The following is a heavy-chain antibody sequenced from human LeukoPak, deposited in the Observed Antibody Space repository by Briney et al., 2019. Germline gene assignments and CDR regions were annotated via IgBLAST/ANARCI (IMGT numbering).Heavy chain of an antibody. D-gene: IGHD3-10*01. V-gene: IGHV3-23*01. Sequence: GGSLTLSCAASGFTFSSYAMSWVRQAPGKGLEWVSVVGNGGRSTLDPHTVNGRFTIYRDNSKNTLYLQMNSLRAEDTAVYYCAKRASGSGTSLYYFDYWGQGTLVTVS. CDR3: AKRASGSGTSLYYFDY. J-gene: IGHJ4*02. CDR2: VGNGGRST. CDR1: GFTFSSYA.